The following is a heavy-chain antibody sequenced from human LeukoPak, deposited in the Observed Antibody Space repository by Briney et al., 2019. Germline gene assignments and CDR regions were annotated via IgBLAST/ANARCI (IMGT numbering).Heavy chain of an antibody. Sequence: SETLSLTCNVSGGSISSYYWGWIRQPPGKGLEWIGSIYYSGSTYYNPSLKSRVTISVDTSKNQFSLKLSSVTAADTAVYYCARDQRATVANNWFDPWGQGTLVTVSS. CDR2: IYYSGST. J-gene: IGHJ5*02. CDR3: ARDQRATVANNWFDP. D-gene: IGHD4-23*01. V-gene: IGHV4-39*07. CDR1: GGSISSYY.